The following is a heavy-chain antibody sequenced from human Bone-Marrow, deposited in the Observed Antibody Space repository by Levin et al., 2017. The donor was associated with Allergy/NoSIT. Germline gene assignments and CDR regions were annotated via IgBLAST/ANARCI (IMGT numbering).Heavy chain of an antibody. J-gene: IGHJ4*02. CDR1: GFTVSSNY. CDR3: VRAVTGYYFYY. D-gene: IGHD6-19*01. V-gene: IGHV3-53*01. Sequence: ETLSLTCAASGFTVSSNYMSWVRQAPGKGLEWVSIIYTVGTTHYTDSVKGRFIVSRDNSKNTMYLEMNSLRAEDTAVYYCVRAVTGYYFYYWGQGTLVTV. CDR2: IYTVGTT.